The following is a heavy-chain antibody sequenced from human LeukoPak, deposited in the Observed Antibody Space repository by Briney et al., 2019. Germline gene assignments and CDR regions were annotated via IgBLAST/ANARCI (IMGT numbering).Heavy chain of an antibody. D-gene: IGHD2-2*02. CDR1: DGSISSYY. J-gene: IGHJ4*02. Sequence: SETQSLTCTVSDGSISSYYWSWIRQPPGKGLEWIGYIYYSGSTYYNPSLNGRVTISIDTSKNHFSLKLSSVTAADTAVYYCVRDIPTGRFDYWGQGTLVTVSS. CDR3: VRDIPTGRFDY. CDR2: IYYSGST. V-gene: IGHV4-59*12.